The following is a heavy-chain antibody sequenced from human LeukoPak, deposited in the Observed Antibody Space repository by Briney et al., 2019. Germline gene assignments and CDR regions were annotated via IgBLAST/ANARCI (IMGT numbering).Heavy chain of an antibody. CDR3: ARDAIGIVGTLDY. Sequence: ASVKVSCKVSGYTLTELSMHWVRQAPGKGLEWMGIINPSGGSTSYAQKFQGRVTMTRDMSTSTVYMELSSLRSEDTAVYYCARDAIGIVGTLDYWGQGTLVTVSS. CDR2: INPSGGST. V-gene: IGHV1-46*01. D-gene: IGHD1-26*01. J-gene: IGHJ4*02. CDR1: GYTLTELS.